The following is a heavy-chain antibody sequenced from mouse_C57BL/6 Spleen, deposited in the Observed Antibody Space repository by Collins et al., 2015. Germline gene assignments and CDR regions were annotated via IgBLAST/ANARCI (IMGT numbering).Heavy chain of an antibody. CDR1: GYAFSSSW. CDR2: IYPGDGDT. D-gene: IGHD2-4*01. Sequence: QVQLQQSGPELVKPGASVKISCKASGYAFSSSWMNWVKQRPGKGLEWIGRIYPGDGDTNYNGKFKGKATLTADKSSSTAYMQLSSLTSEDSAVYFCARSSDYPYFDYWGQGHHSHSLL. CDR3: ARSSDYPYFDY. V-gene: IGHV1-82*01. J-gene: IGHJ2*01.